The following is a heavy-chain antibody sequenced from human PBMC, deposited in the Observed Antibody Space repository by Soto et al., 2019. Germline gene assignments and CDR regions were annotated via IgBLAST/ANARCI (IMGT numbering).Heavy chain of an antibody. V-gene: IGHV4-34*01. D-gene: IGHD3-10*01. CDR1: GGSFSGYY. CDR2: INHSGST. Sequence: SETLSLTCAVYGGSFSGYYWSWIRQPPGKGLEWIGEINHSGSTNYNPSLKSRVTISVDTSKNQFSLKLSSVTAADTAVYYCARVRGGEFVYYYYYYMDVWGKGTTVTVSS. J-gene: IGHJ6*03. CDR3: ARVRGGEFVYYYYYYMDV.